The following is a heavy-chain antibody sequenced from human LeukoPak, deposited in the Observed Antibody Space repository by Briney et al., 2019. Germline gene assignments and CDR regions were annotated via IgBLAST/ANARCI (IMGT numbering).Heavy chain of an antibody. D-gene: IGHD5-18*01. CDR3: ARSIPRGYSYGNKYYFDY. J-gene: IGHJ4*02. CDR1: GGTFSSYA. CDR2: IIPIFGTA. V-gene: IGHV1-69*05. Sequence: ASVKVSCKASGGTFSSYAISWVRQAPGQGLEWMGRIIPIFGTANYAQKFQGRVTITTDESTSTAYMELSSLRSEDTAVYYCARSIPRGYSYGNKYYFDYWGQGTLVTVSS.